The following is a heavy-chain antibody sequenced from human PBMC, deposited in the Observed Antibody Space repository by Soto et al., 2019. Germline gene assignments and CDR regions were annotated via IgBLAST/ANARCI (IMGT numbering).Heavy chain of an antibody. D-gene: IGHD3-22*01. Sequence: QVQLVESGGGVVQPGRSLRLSCAASEFIFSTYGMHWVRQAPGKGLEWVAVIWHDGSEKYYADSVKGRFTVSRDNSKNILFLQMNSLRPEDTAVYYCARGLTALSDGSDYSSRFDYWGQGTRVTVSS. CDR3: ARGLTALSDGSDYSSRFDY. J-gene: IGHJ4*02. CDR2: IWHDGSEK. CDR1: EFIFSTYG. V-gene: IGHV3-33*01.